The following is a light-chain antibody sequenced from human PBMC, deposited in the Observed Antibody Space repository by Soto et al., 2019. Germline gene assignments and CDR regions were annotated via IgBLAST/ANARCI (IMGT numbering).Light chain of an antibody. V-gene: IGKV1-13*02. Sequence: AIQLTQSPSSLSASVGDRVSITCRASQGISSALAWYQHKPGKAPKILIYDASSLQSGVPSRFSGSESGTECTLTISRQQPEDFATYYCQQLKTYPFTFGQGTRLEIK. CDR2: DAS. CDR3: QQLKTYPFT. J-gene: IGKJ5*01. CDR1: QGISSA.